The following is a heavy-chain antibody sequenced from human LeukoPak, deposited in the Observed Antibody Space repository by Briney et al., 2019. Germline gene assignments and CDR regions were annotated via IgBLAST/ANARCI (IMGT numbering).Heavy chain of an antibody. V-gene: IGHV1-2*04. J-gene: IGHJ4*02. CDR3: ARANPLHCSSTSCLFDY. CDR1: GYTFTDYY. D-gene: IGHD2-2*01. Sequence: ASVKVSCKASGYTFTDYYMHWVRQAPGQGLEWMGWINPNNGGTYSTQKFQGWVTMTRDTSISTAYMELSRLTSDDTAVYYYARANPLHCSSTSCLFDYWGQGSLVTVSS. CDR2: INPNNGGT.